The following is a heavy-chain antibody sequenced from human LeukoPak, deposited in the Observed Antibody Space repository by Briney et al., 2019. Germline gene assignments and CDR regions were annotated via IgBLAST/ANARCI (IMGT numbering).Heavy chain of an antibody. CDR3: ARSRYYGSGSPDAFDS. J-gene: IGHJ3*02. V-gene: IGHV3-48*01. D-gene: IGHD3-10*01. CDR1: GFSFSSYS. CDR2: ISSSSSTI. Sequence: GGSLRLSCAAPGFSFSSYSMNWVRQAPGKGLEWVAYISSSSSTIYYADSVKGRFTISRDNAMNSLHLQMDSLGAEDTAVYSCARSRYYGSGSPDAFDSWGHGTMVTVSS.